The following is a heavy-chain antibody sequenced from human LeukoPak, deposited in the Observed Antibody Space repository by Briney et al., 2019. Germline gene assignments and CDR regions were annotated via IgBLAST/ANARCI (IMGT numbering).Heavy chain of an antibody. V-gene: IGHV3-23*01. CDR1: GFTFSSYA. CDR2: ISGSGGST. D-gene: IGHD3-3*01. Sequence: GGSLRLSCAASGFTFSSYAMSWVRQAPGKGLEWVSAISGSGGSTYYADSVKGRFTISRDNSKNTLYLQMNSLRAEDTAVYYCAKALIERRFLEWLSLELNNEYYFDYWGQGTLVTVSS. J-gene: IGHJ4*02. CDR3: AKALIERRFLEWLSLELNNEYYFDY.